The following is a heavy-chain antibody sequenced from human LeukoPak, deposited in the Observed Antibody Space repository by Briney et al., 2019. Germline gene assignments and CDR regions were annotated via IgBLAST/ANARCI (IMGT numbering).Heavy chain of an antibody. CDR3: ANRMVRGVIKDAFDI. CDR2: IYYSGST. CDR1: GGSISSSSYY. V-gene: IGHV4-39*01. Sequence: SETLSLTRTVSGGSISSSSYYWGWIRQPPGKGLEWIGSIYYSGSTYYNPSLKSRVTISVDTSKNQFSLKLSSVTAADTAVYYCANRMVRGVIKDAFDIWGQGTMVTVSS. D-gene: IGHD3-10*01. J-gene: IGHJ3*02.